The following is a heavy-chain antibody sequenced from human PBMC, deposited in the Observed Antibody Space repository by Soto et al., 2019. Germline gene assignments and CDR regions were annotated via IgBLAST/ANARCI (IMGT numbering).Heavy chain of an antibody. CDR3: ARDPPPPDY. CDR2: ISAYNGNT. Sequence: QVQLVQSGAEVKKPGASVKDSCKASGYTFASYAISWMRQAPGQGLEWMGWISAYNGNTNYAQKLQGRVTMTADTATSTAYKELRSLRSDDTAVYYCARDPPPPDYWGQGTRVTVSS. J-gene: IGHJ4*02. V-gene: IGHV1-18*01. CDR1: GYTFASYA.